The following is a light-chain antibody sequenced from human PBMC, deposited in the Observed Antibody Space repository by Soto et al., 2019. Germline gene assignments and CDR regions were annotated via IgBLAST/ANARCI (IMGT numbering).Light chain of an antibody. CDR2: KAS. V-gene: IGKV1-5*03. CDR3: QQYDTNSS. CDR1: QSISSW. J-gene: IGKJ1*01. Sequence: DIQMTQSPSTLSASVGDSVTITCRASQSISSWLAWYQQKAGKAPKRLIYKASSLESGVPSRFSGSGSGTEFTLTISSLQPDDFATYYCQQYDTNSSFGQGTKVEIK.